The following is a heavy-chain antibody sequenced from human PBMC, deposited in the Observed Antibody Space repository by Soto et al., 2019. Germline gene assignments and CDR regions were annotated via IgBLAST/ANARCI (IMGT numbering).Heavy chain of an antibody. CDR1: GFIFNNYY. V-gene: IGHV1-46*02. CDR3: ARDDSGFSGSHYIDYFNY. D-gene: IGHD1-26*01. J-gene: IGHJ4*02. Sequence: ASVKVSCKASGFIFNNYYMHWVRQAPGQGLEWMGIINPSGSRTSCAQKFQGRVTMTRDTSTSTVYMQLSSLTSEDTAVYYCARDDSGFSGSHYIDYFNYRAQRAPVTVSS. CDR2: INPSGSRT.